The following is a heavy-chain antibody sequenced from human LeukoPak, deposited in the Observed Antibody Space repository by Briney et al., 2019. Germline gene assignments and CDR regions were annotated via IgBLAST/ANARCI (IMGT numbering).Heavy chain of an antibody. CDR2: INPNSGGT. V-gene: IGHV1-2*02. Sequence: EASVKVSCKASGYTFTGYYMHWVRQAPGQGLEWMGWINPNSGGTNYAQKFQGRVTMTRDTSISTAYMELSSLRSEDTAVYYCATGAYGSGSGWQFDYWGQGTLVTVSS. J-gene: IGHJ4*02. CDR3: ATGAYGSGSGWQFDY. D-gene: IGHD3-10*01. CDR1: GYTFTGYY.